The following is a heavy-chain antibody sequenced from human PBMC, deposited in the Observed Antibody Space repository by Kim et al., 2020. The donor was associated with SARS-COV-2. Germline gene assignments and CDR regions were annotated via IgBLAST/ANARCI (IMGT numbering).Heavy chain of an antibody. V-gene: IGHV4-59*01. CDR3: ARTRDSRSWDNFDY. CDR1: GGSISSYY. Sequence: SETLSLTCTVSGGSISSYYWSWIRQPPGKGLEWIGYIYYSGSTNYNPSLKSRVTISVDTSKKQFSLKLSSVTAADTAVYYCARTRDSRSWDNFDYWGQGTLVTVSS. CDR2: IYYSGST. J-gene: IGHJ4*02. D-gene: IGHD6-13*01.